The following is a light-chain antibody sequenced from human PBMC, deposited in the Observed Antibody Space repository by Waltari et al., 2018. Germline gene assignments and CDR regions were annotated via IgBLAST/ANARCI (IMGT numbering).Light chain of an antibody. J-gene: IGKJ1*01. CDR3: QHRNNWPWT. V-gene: IGKV3-11*01. Sequence: EVVLTQSPATLSLSPGERATLPCRAIQTIYNYLAWYQQKPGQAPRLLIYDASNRATGIPDRFSGSGSGTDFTLIISRLEPEDFVVYYCQHRNNWPWTFGQGSKVEIK. CDR2: DAS. CDR1: QTIYNY.